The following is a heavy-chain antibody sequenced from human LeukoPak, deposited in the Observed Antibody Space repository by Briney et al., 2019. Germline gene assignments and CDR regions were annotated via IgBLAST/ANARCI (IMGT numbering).Heavy chain of an antibody. Sequence: GGSLRLSCAASGFTFSSYAMHWVRQAPGKGLEYVSAISSNGGSTYYANSVKGRFTISRDNSKNTLYLQMGRLRAEDMAVYYCARDSGAYYYYGMDVWGQGTTVTVSS. CDR2: ISSNGGST. CDR1: GFTFSSYA. CDR3: ARDSGAYYYYGMDV. D-gene: IGHD3-10*01. J-gene: IGHJ6*02. V-gene: IGHV3-64*01.